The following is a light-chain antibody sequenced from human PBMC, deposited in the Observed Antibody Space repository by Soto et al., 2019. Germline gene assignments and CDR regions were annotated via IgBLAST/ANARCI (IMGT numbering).Light chain of an antibody. CDR1: QTISSW. CDR3: QHLRT. Sequence: IQMTQSPSILSASVGDRVTITCRASQTISSWLAWYQQKPGKAPKLLIYKASTLKSGVPSRFSGSGSGTEFTLTISSLQPDDSATYYCQHLRTFGQGTKVDIK. CDR2: KAS. J-gene: IGKJ1*01. V-gene: IGKV1-5*03.